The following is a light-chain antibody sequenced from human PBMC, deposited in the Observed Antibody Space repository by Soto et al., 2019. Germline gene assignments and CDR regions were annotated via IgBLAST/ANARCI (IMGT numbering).Light chain of an antibody. CDR1: SSDVGGYNY. J-gene: IGLJ3*02. CDR3: SSYTSDSTWV. Sequence: QSALTQPASVSGSPGQSITISCTGTSSDVGGYNYVSWYQQHPGKAPKLIIYEVSNRPSGVSNRFSGSKSGNTASLTISGLQAEDEADYYCSSYTSDSTWVFGGGTKLTVL. V-gene: IGLV2-14*01. CDR2: EVS.